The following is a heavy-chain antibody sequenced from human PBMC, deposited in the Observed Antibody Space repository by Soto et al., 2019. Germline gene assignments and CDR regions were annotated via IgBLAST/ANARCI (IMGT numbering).Heavy chain of an antibody. CDR2: IYPGDSDT. D-gene: IGHD6-13*01. J-gene: IGHJ6*02. Sequence: PGESLKISCKGSGYSFTSYWIGWVRQMPGKGLEWMGIIYPGDSDTRHSPSFQGQVTISADKSISTAYLQWSSLKASDTAMYYCARGAYSSSWYLTYYYYGMDVWGQGTTVTVSS. CDR3: ARGAYSSSWYLTYYYYGMDV. V-gene: IGHV5-51*01. CDR1: GYSFTSYW.